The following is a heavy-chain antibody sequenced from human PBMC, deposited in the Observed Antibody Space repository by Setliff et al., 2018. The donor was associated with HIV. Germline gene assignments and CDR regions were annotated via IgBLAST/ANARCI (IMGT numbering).Heavy chain of an antibody. Sequence: ASVKVSCKASGYIFSTYGISWVRQAPGQGLEWMGWISASNGNTHYAQKVQGRVTLTTDTSTNTAYMELRSLRSEDTAVYYCARAVGGSNYFDYSGYQDFWGQGTRVTVSS. D-gene: IGHD3-22*01. CDR2: ISASNGNT. J-gene: IGHJ4*02. V-gene: IGHV1-18*01. CDR1: GYIFSTYG. CDR3: ARAVGGSNYFDYSGYQDF.